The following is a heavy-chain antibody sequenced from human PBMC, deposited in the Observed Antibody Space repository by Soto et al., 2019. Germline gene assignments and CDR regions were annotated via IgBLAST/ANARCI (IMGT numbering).Heavy chain of an antibody. Sequence: GGSLRLSCAASGFTFSSYSMNWVRQAPGKGLEWVSYISSSSSTIYYADSVKGRFTISRDNAKNSLYLQMNSLRAEDTAVYYCARDLGYCSGGSCYYYYYMDVWGKGTTVTVSS. D-gene: IGHD2-15*01. J-gene: IGHJ6*03. V-gene: IGHV3-48*01. CDR2: ISSSSSTI. CDR1: GFTFSSYS. CDR3: ARDLGYCSGGSCYYYYYMDV.